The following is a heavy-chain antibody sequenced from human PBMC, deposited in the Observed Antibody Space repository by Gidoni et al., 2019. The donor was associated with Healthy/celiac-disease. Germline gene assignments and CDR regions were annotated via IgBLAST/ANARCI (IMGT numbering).Heavy chain of an antibody. Sequence: QLQLQESGPGLVKPSETLSLTCTVSGGSISSSSYYWGWIRQPPGKGLEWIGSIYYSGSTYYNPSLKSRVTISVDTSKNQFSLKLSSVTAADTAVYYCARVGELELHRPAWFGELLSLFDYWGQGTLVTVSS. D-gene: IGHD3-10*01. CDR2: IYYSGST. CDR3: ARVGELELHRPAWFGELLSLFDY. J-gene: IGHJ4*02. V-gene: IGHV4-39*07. CDR1: GGSISSSSYY.